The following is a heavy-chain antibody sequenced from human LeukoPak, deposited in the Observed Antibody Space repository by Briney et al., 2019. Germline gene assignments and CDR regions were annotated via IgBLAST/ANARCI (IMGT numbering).Heavy chain of an antibody. D-gene: IGHD1-14*01. CDR1: GFTFINYA. CDR2: MRHDGSAI. Sequence: PGGSLRLFCAASGFTFINYAMHWVRQAPGKELERVAFMRHDGSAIYYADSVKGRFTISRDNSKNTLYFQMNSLIYEDTAVYYCAETGFQWGEYFYYMDVWGKGTTVTVSS. V-gene: IGHV3-30*02. J-gene: IGHJ6*03. CDR3: AETGFQWGEYFYYMDV.